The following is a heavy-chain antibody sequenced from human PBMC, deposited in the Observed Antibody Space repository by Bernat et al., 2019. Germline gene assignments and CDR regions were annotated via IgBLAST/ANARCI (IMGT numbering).Heavy chain of an antibody. CDR2: IYYSGST. V-gene: IGHV4-39*01. Sequence: QLQLQESGPGLVKPSETLSLTCTVSGGSISSSSYYWGWIRQPPGKGLEWIGSIYYSGSTYYNPSLKSRVTISVDTSKNQFSLKLSSVTAADTAVYYCARLVTSRSYLTNYYFDYWGQRTLVTVSS. D-gene: IGHD1-26*01. CDR1: GGSISSSSYY. CDR3: ARLVTSRSYLTNYYFDY. J-gene: IGHJ4*02.